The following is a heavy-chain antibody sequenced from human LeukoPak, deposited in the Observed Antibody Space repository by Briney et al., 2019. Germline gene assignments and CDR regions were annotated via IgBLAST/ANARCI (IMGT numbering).Heavy chain of an antibody. D-gene: IGHD1-14*01. Sequence: GGSVKVSCKASGGTFSSYAISWGRQAPGQGLEWMGGIIPIFGTANYAQKFQGRVTITADESTSTAYMELSSLRSEDTAVYYCASRAFPTPGNYYYYGMDVWGQGTTVTVSS. CDR2: IIPIFGTA. V-gene: IGHV1-69*13. J-gene: IGHJ6*02. CDR3: ASRAFPTPGNYYYYGMDV. CDR1: GGTFSSYA.